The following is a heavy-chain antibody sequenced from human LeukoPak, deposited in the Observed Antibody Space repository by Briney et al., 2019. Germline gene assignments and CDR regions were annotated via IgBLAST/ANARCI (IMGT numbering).Heavy chain of an antibody. CDR1: GYTFTNYA. D-gene: IGHD3-16*02. Sequence: ASVKVSCKASGYTFTNYAMNWVRQAPGQGLEWMGWINPNTGNPAYAQGFTGRFVFSLDTSVTTTYLQISGLKAEDAAVYYCARAYQPLGGLSFPDSWGQGTLVTVSS. V-gene: IGHV7-4-1*02. CDR2: INPNTGNP. CDR3: ARAYQPLGGLSFPDS. J-gene: IGHJ5*01.